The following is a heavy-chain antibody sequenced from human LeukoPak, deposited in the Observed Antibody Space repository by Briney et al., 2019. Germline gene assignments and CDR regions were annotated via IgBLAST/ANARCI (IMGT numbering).Heavy chain of an antibody. CDR1: GFTFDNYR. J-gene: IGHJ4*02. CDR2: VNADGGNT. D-gene: IGHD1-26*01. V-gene: IGHV3-23*01. CDR3: TKRVKYGGTWDHFAD. Sequence: GGSLRLSCADSGFTFDNYRMSWVRQAPGKGLEWVSPVNADGGNTYYADSVKGRFTISRDNSKSTLILQMNSLRVEDTALYYCTKRVKYGGTWDHFADWGQGTLVTVSS.